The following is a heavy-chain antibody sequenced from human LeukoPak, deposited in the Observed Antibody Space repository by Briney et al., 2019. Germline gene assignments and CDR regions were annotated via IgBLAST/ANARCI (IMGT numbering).Heavy chain of an antibody. CDR1: GFIFTDYY. Sequence: PAGGSLRLSCAASGFIFTDYYMGWVRQAPGKGPEWVANIKQDGSEKYYVDSVKGRFTISRDNAKKSLYLQMNSLRAEDTAVYYCARGPIVRSSGWFDYWGQGTLVTVSS. CDR3: ARGPIVRSSGWFDY. D-gene: IGHD6-19*01. CDR2: IKQDGSEK. J-gene: IGHJ4*02. V-gene: IGHV3-7*03.